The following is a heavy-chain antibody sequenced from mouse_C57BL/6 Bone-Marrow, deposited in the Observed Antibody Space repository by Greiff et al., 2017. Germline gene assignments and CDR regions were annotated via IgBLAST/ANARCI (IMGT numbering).Heavy chain of an antibody. V-gene: IGHV14-4*01. D-gene: IGHD4-1*01. Sequence: VQLQQSGAELVRPGASVKLSCTASGFNIKDDYMHWVKQRPEQGLEWIGWIDPENGDTEYASKFQGKATITADTSSNTAYLQLSSLTSEDTAVYSCATSRWGGYWGQGTLVTVSA. CDR2: IDPENGDT. J-gene: IGHJ3*01. CDR3: ATSRWGGY. CDR1: GFNIKDDY.